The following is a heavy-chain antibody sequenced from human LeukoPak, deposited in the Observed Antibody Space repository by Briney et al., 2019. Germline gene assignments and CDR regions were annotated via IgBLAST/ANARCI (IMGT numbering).Heavy chain of an antibody. CDR3: ARVGRGDTYGYVDY. V-gene: IGHV3-66*01. D-gene: IGHD5-18*01. Sequence: SVLYSGGNTYYAASVKGRFTISRDNSKNMLFLQMNSLRAEDTAVYYCARVGRGDTYGYVDYWGQGTLVTVSS. J-gene: IGHJ4*02. CDR2: LYSGGNT.